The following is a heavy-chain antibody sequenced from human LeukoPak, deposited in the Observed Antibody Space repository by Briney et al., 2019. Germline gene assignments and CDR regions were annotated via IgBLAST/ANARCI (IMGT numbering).Heavy chain of an antibody. CDR3: ARALDV. CDR2: IKQDGSEK. Sequence: GGSLRLSCAASGFSFSNYWLHWVRQAPGEGLECVANIKQDGSEKNYVDSVKGRFTISRDNAKNSLYLQMNSLRAEDTAVYYCARALDVWGQGTTVTVSS. CDR1: GFSFSNYW. J-gene: IGHJ6*02. V-gene: IGHV3-7*04.